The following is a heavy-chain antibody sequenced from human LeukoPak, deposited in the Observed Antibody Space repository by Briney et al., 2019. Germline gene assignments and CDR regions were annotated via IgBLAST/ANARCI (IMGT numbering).Heavy chain of an antibody. CDR1: GFTFSNYE. CDR3: PRVYSSSSGKGMDV. D-gene: IGHD6-6*01. Sequence: PGGSLRLSCAASGFTFSNYEMNWVRQAPGEGLEWVSYISSSGSTIYYADSVKGRFTISRDNAKNSLYLQMNSLRAEDTAVYFCPRVYSSSSGKGMDVWGQGTTVTVSS. V-gene: IGHV3-48*03. CDR2: ISSSGSTI. J-gene: IGHJ6*02.